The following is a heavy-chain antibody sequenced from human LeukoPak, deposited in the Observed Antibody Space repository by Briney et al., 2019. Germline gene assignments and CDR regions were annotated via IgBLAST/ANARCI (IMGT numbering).Heavy chain of an antibody. V-gene: IGHV3-23*01. D-gene: IGHD6-19*01. CDR2: ISGSGGST. J-gene: IGHJ4*02. CDR1: GFTFSNYA. Sequence: GGSLRLSCAVSGFTFSNYAMSWVRQAPGKGLEWVSAISGSGGSTYYADSVKGRFTISRDNSKNTLYLQMNSLRAEDTAVYYCATSGWYQGIDYWGQGTLVTVSS. CDR3: ATSGWYQGIDY.